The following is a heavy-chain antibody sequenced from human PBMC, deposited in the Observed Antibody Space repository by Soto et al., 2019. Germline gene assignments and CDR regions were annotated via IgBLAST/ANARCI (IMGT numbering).Heavy chain of an antibody. V-gene: IGHV4-59*01. CDR1: GGSISSYY. Sequence: PSETLSLTCTVSGGSISSYYWSWIRQPPGKGLEWIGYIYYSGSTNYNPSLKSRVTISVDTSKNTLYFQMDSLRTDDMAVYYCGRDLSTDRISVAVCWGQGTLVTVSS. CDR2: IYYSGST. CDR3: GRDLSTDRISVAVC. D-gene: IGHD6-19*01. J-gene: IGHJ4*02.